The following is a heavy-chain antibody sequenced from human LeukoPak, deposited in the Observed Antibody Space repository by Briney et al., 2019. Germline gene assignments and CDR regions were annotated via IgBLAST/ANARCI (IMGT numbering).Heavy chain of an antibody. CDR2: IVNNGGST. CDR1: GFTFSDYS. V-gene: IGHV3-64D*09. CDR3: GKSPRVETTTY. Sequence: PGGSLRLSCSGSGFTFSDYSILWARQAPGKGLEYVSGIVNNGGSTYYADSVKGRFTISRDNSKNTVYLQMSSLRTEDTAVYYCGKSPRVETTTYWGQGTLVTVSS. D-gene: IGHD5-18*01. J-gene: IGHJ4*02.